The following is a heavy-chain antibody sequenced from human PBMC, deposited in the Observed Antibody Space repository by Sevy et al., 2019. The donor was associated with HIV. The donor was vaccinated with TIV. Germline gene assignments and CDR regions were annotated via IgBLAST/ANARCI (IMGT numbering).Heavy chain of an antibody. J-gene: IGHJ6*02. Sequence: SETLSLTCSVSGDSVSSGGYYWSWIRQPPGKGLEWIGYHFYSRSTTYNPSLKSPVTISVDTSKNQFSLKLTSVTAADTAVYFCAGAAPAYFYAMDVWGQGTTVTVSS. V-gene: IGHV4-61*08. D-gene: IGHD3-10*01. CDR1: GDSVSSGGYY. CDR2: HFYSRST. CDR3: AGAAPAYFYAMDV.